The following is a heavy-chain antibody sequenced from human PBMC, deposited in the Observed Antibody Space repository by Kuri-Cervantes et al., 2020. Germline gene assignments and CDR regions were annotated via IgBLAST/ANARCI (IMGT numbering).Heavy chain of an antibody. CDR2: IWHDGRNK. D-gene: IGHD2-2*02. Sequence: GESLKISCAASGFSFSNYGMHWVRQAAGKGLECVALIWHDGRNKYYADSVKGRFPISRDNSKNILYLQMNSLRAEDTAVYYCARARSQYQLLYCFDLWGRGTLVTVSS. J-gene: IGHJ2*01. CDR1: GFSFSNYG. V-gene: IGHV3-33*01. CDR3: ARARSQYQLLYCFDL.